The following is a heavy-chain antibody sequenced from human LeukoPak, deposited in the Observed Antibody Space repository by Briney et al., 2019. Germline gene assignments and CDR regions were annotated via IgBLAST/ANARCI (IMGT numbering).Heavy chain of an antibody. J-gene: IGHJ4*02. CDR2: IYHSGST. D-gene: IGHD5-18*01. CDR3: AREARGYSYRWAY. V-gene: IGHV4-38-2*02. Sequence: PSETLSLTCTVSGYSISSGYYWGWIRQPPGKGLEWIGSIYHSGSTYYNPSLKSRVTISVDTSKNQFSLKLSSVTAADTAVYYCAREARGYSYRWAYWGQGTLVTVSS. CDR1: GYSISSGYY.